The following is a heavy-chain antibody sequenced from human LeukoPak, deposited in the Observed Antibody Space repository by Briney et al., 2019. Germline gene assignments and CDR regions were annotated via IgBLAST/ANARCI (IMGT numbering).Heavy chain of an antibody. CDR2: INPNSGGT. Sequence: ASVKVSCKASGYTFTGYYMHWVRQAPGQGLEWMGRINPNSGGTNYAQKFRGRVTMTRDTSISTAYMELSRLRSDDTAVYYCARGRGYYDSSGYYLDYWGQGTLVTVSS. V-gene: IGHV1-2*06. J-gene: IGHJ4*02. CDR3: ARGRGYYDSSGYYLDY. D-gene: IGHD3-22*01. CDR1: GYTFTGYY.